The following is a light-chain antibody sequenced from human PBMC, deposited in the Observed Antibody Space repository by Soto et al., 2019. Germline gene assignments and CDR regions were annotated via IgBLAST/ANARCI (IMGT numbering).Light chain of an antibody. CDR2: GAS. CDR3: QQYHKWPPRT. V-gene: IGKV3-15*01. J-gene: IGKJ1*01. CDR1: QRISSS. Sequence: EIVLTQSPGTLSLSPWERATLSCRASQRISSSLAWYQQKPGQAPRLLIYGASTRATGIPARFSGSGSGTEFTLSISSLQSEDFAVYYCQQYHKWPPRTFGQGTKVDIK.